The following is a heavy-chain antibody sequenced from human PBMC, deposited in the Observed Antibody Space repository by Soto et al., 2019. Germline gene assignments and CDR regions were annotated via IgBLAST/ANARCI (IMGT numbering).Heavy chain of an antibody. CDR2: INHSGST. CDR1: GGSFSGYY. J-gene: IGHJ4*02. CDR3: ARSQYSSSWYDYFDY. Sequence: SETLSLTCAVYGGSFSGYYWSWIRQPPGKGLEWIGEINHSGSTNYNPSLKSRVTISVDTSKNQFSLKLSSVTAADTAVYYCARSQYSSSWYDYFDYWGQGTLVTVSS. V-gene: IGHV4-34*01. D-gene: IGHD6-13*01.